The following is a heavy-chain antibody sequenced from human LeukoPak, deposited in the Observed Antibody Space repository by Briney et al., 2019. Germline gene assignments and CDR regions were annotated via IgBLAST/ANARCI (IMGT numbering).Heavy chain of an antibody. CDR2: IYYSGST. J-gene: IGHJ4*02. D-gene: IGHD1-26*01. CDR3: ARQGSGNYLSPVNY. CDR1: GGSISSSSYY. V-gene: IGHV4-39*01. Sequence: PGETLSLTCTVSGGSISSSSYYWGWIRQPPGKGLVWIGTIYYSGSTYYNPSLKSRVTISVDTSTNQFSLKLSSVTAADTAVYYCARQGSGNYLSPVNYWGQGTLVTVSS.